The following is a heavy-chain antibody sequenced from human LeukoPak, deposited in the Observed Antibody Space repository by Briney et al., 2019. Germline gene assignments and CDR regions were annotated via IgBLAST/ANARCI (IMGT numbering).Heavy chain of an antibody. CDR1: GFTFSSYS. Sequence: GGSLRLSCAASGFTFSSYSMNWVRQAPGKGLEWVSYISSSSSTIYYADSVKGRFTISRDNAKNSLYLQMNSLRAEDTAVYYCARDYDILAGYYTLNAFDIWGQGTMVTVSS. J-gene: IGHJ3*02. CDR3: ARDYDILAGYYTLNAFDI. V-gene: IGHV3-48*01. CDR2: ISSSSSTI. D-gene: IGHD3-9*01.